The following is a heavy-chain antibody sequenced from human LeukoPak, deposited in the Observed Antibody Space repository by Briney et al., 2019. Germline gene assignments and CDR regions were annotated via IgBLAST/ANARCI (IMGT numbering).Heavy chain of an antibody. CDR2: IKQDGSEK. CDR3: ARAEVVAALYYYYGMDV. CDR1: GFTFSSYG. J-gene: IGHJ6*02. V-gene: IGHV3-7*01. Sequence: GGSLRLSCAASGFTFSSYGMHWVRQAPGKGLEWVANIKQDGSEKYYVDSVKGRFTISRDNAKNSLYLQMNSLRAEDTAVYYCARAEVVAALYYYYGMDVWGQGTTVTVSS. D-gene: IGHD2-15*01.